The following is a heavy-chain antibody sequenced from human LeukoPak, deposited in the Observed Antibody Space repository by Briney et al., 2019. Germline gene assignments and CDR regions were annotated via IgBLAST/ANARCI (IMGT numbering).Heavy chain of an antibody. CDR3: AKGVVGATSTFFDY. J-gene: IGHJ4*02. V-gene: IGHV3-9*01. CDR2: ISWNSGSI. Sequence: GRSLRLSCVASGFTFDDYAMHWVRQAPGKGLEWVSGISWNSGSIGYADSVKGRFTISRDNAKNSLYLQMNSLRAEDTALYYCAKGVVGATSTFFDYWGQGTLVTVSS. CDR1: GFTFDDYA. D-gene: IGHD1-26*01.